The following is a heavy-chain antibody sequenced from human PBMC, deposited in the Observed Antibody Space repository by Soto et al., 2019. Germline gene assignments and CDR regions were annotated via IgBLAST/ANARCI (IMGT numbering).Heavy chain of an antibody. CDR2: ISGHNGDT. V-gene: IGHV1-18*04. J-gene: IGHJ4*02. D-gene: IGHD3-22*01. Sequence: QVQLVQSGAEVKKPGASVKVSGKASGYSFTNYGISWVRQAPGQGPEWMGWISGHNGDTNHPQSLQGRVTMTTDTSRNTAYMELRSLRSDDTAVYYCARHRFNYYDNTVYYYFDYWGQGTLVTVSS. CDR3: ARHRFNYYDNTVYYYFDY. CDR1: GYSFTNYG.